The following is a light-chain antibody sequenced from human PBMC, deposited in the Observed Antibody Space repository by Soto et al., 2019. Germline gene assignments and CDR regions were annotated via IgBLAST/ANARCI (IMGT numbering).Light chain of an antibody. V-gene: IGKV3-15*01. CDR2: GAS. Sequence: EIVMTQSPATLSVSPGEGATLSCRASQSISKKLAWYQQKPGQAPRLLIYGASTRATGIPARFSGSGSGTEFTLTISSLQSEDFAVYYCQQYNNWPRTFGQGTKVDIK. CDR1: QSISKK. CDR3: QQYNNWPRT. J-gene: IGKJ1*01.